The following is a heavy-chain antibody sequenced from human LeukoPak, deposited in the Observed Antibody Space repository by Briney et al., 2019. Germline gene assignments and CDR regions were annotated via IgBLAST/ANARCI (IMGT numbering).Heavy chain of an antibody. CDR1: GYTFNTYG. Sequence: ASVKVSCKASGYTFNTYGISWVRQAPGQGLEWMGWINAYNGNTNHAQKFQGRVTMTTDTSTTTAYMELGSLRSDDTAVYYCARDGSGHWFDPWGQGTLVTVSS. D-gene: IGHD6-25*01. CDR2: INAYNGNT. V-gene: IGHV1-18*04. J-gene: IGHJ5*02. CDR3: ARDGSGHWFDP.